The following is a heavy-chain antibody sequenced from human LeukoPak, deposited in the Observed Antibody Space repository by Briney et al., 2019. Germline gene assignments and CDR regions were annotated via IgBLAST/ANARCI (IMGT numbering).Heavy chain of an antibody. CDR1: GFTFSSYE. J-gene: IGHJ6*04. D-gene: IGHD2-2*01. V-gene: IGHV3-48*03. Sequence: GGSLRLSCAASGFTFSSYEMNWVRQAPGKGLEWVSYISSSGSTIYYADSVKGRFTISRDNAKNSLYLQMNSLRAEDTAVYYCASVPAATTDVWAKGTTVTVSS. CDR2: ISSSGSTI. CDR3: ASVPAATTDV.